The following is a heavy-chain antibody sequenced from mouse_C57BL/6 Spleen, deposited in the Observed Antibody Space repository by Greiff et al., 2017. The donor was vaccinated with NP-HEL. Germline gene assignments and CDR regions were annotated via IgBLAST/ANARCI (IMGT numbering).Heavy chain of an antibody. Sequence: VQLQQSGPELVKPGASVKISCKASGYAFSSSWMNWVKQRPGKGLEWIGRIYPGDGDTNYNGKFKGKATLTADKSSSTAYMQLSSLTSEDSAVYFCARTTVDPYLYFDVWGTGTTVTVSS. J-gene: IGHJ1*03. D-gene: IGHD1-1*01. CDR2: IYPGDGDT. CDR1: GYAFSSSW. V-gene: IGHV1-82*01. CDR3: ARTTVDPYLYFDV.